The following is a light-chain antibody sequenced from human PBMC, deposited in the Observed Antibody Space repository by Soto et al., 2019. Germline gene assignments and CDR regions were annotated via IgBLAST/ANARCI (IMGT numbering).Light chain of an antibody. Sequence: QSALTQPRSVSGSPGQSVTISCTGTTNDVGNYYYVSWYQQHPSKAPKLMIYDVTKRPSGVPDRFSGSKSGNTASLTISGLQAEDEADYYCCSYAGSYSYVFGTGTKLTVL. V-gene: IGLV2-11*01. J-gene: IGLJ1*01. CDR1: TNDVGNYYY. CDR3: CSYAGSYSYV. CDR2: DVT.